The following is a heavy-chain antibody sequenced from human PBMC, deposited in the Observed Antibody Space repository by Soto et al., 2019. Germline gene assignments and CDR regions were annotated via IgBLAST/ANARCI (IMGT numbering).Heavy chain of an antibody. Sequence: SETLSLTCTVSGGSISSYYWSWIRQPPGKGLEWIGYIYYSGSTNYNPSLKSRVTISVDTSKNQFSLKLGSVTAADTAVYYCARSRDYDYIWGSYSFDAFDIWGQGTMVTVSS. CDR2: IYYSGST. J-gene: IGHJ3*02. V-gene: IGHV4-59*01. CDR3: ARSRDYDYIWGSYSFDAFDI. D-gene: IGHD3-16*02. CDR1: GGSISSYY.